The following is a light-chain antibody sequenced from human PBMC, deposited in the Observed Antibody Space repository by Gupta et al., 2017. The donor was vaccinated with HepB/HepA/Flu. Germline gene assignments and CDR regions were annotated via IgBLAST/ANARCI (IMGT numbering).Light chain of an antibody. CDR2: EVS. CDR1: SSDVGSYNL. V-gene: IGLV2-23*02. Sequence: QSALTQPAAVSGSPGQSLTISCTGTSSDVGSYNLVSWYQQHPGKAPKLMIYEVSKRPSGVSNRFSGAKSGNTASLTISGLQAEDEADYYCFSYAGSSTVVFGGGTKLTVL. J-gene: IGLJ2*01. CDR3: FSYAGSSTVV.